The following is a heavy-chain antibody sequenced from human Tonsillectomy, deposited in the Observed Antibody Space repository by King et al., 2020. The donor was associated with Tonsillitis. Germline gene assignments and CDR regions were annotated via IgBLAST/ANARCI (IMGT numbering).Heavy chain of an antibody. CDR3: AKGDRYYDSSGYYPNWFDP. CDR2: ISWNSVSI. J-gene: IGHJ5*02. Sequence: VQLVESGGGLVQPGRSLRLSCAASGFTFDDYAMHWVRQAPGKGLEWVSGISWNSVSIGYADSVKGRFNISRDNAKNSLYLQMNSLRAEDTALYYCAKGDRYYDSSGYYPNWFDPWGQGTLVTVSS. CDR1: GFTFDDYA. V-gene: IGHV3-9*01. D-gene: IGHD3-22*01.